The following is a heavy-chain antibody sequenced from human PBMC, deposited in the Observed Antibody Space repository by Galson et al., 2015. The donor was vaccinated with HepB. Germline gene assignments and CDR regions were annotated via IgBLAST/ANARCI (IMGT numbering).Heavy chain of an antibody. Sequence: SLRLSCAASGFTLSVSSMNWVRQAPGKGLEWVSYISSSSSTIYYADSVKGRFTISRDDAKNSLYLQMNSLRAEDTAVYFCARDGIASARSLPGASWGGYYYMDVWGKGTTLTVSS. CDR1: GFTLSVSS. D-gene: IGHD3-16*01. V-gene: IGHV3-48*01. CDR3: ARDGIASARSLPGASWGGYYYMDV. CDR2: ISSSSSTI. J-gene: IGHJ6*03.